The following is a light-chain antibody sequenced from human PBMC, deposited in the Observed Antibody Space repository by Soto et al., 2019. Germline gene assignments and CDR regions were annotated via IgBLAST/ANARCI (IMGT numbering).Light chain of an antibody. V-gene: IGLV1-44*01. CDR3: AAWDDSMNGAYV. J-gene: IGLJ1*01. Sequence: QSVLTQPPSASGTPGQRVTISCSGSSSNIGSNTVNWYQQLPGTAPKLLIYSNDRRPSGVPDRFAGSKSGTSASLAISGLQSEDESDYDSAAWDDSMNGAYVFGTGTKVTVL. CDR1: SSNIGSNT. CDR2: SND.